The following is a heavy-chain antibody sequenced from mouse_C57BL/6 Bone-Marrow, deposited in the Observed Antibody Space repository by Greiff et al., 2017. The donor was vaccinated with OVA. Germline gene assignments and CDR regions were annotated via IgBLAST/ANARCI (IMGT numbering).Heavy chain of an antibody. Sequence: LVESVAELVRPGASVKLSCTASGFNIKNTYMHWVKQRPEQGLEWIGRIDPANGNTKYAPKFQGKATITADTSSNTAYLQLSSLTSEDTALYYGARDYGSGDYFDYWGQGTTLTVSS. CDR3: ARDYGSGDYFDY. CDR1: GFNIKNTY. D-gene: IGHD1-1*01. J-gene: IGHJ2*01. V-gene: IGHV14-3*01. CDR2: IDPANGNT.